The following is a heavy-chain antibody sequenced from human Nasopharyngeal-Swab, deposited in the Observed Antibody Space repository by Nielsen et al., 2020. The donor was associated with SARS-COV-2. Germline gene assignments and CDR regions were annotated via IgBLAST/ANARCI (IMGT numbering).Heavy chain of an antibody. CDR2: MNHNSGNT. V-gene: IGHV1-8*01. J-gene: IGHJ4*02. CDR3: ARGLGRLSQNDY. CDR1: GCTFTSYD. Sequence: ASVKVSCKASGCTFTSYDINWVRQATGQGLEWMGWMNHNSGNTGYAQKFQGRVTMTRNTSISTAYMELSSLRSEDTAVYYCARGLGRLSQNDYWGQGTLVTVSS. D-gene: IGHD3-16*02.